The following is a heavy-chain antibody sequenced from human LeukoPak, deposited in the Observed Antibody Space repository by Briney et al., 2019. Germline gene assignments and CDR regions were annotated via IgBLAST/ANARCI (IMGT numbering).Heavy chain of an antibody. CDR3: GRQEVGAGYCSSTSCAEPHWFDP. D-gene: IGHD2-2*01. Sequence: NPSETLSLTCIVSGGSISSTSYWGWTRQPPGKGLEWIGTILYSGSTFYNPSLKSRVTISVDTSKNQFSLKLNSVTAADTAVYYCGRQEVGAGYCSSTSCAEPHWFDPWGQGTLVTVSS. J-gene: IGHJ5*02. CDR2: ILYSGST. CDR1: GGSISSTSY. V-gene: IGHV4-39*01.